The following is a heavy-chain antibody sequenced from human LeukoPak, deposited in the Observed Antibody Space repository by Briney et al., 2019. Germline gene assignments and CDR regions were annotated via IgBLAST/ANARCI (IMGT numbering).Heavy chain of an antibody. CDR1: GYTLTELS. V-gene: IGHV1-24*01. Sequence: GASVKVSCKVSGYTLTELSMHWVRQAPGKGLEWMGGFDPEDGETIYAQKFQGRVTMTEDTSTDTAYMELSSLRSEDTAVYYCATDGIAAAGFGASDIWGQGTMVTVSS. CDR3: ATDGIAAAGFGASDI. J-gene: IGHJ3*02. D-gene: IGHD6-13*01. CDR2: FDPEDGET.